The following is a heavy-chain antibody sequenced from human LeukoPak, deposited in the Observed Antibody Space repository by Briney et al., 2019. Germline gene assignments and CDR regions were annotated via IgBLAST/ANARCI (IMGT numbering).Heavy chain of an antibody. J-gene: IGHJ4*02. CDR1: GYTFTGYY. V-gene: IGHV1-2*04. Sequence: ASVKDSCQASGYTFTGYYMHWVRQAPGQGLEWMGWINPNSGGTNYAQKFQGWVTMTRDTSISTAYMELSRLRSDDTAVYYCARASTVTTIVDYWGQGTLVTVSS. CDR3: ARASTVTTIVDY. CDR2: INPNSGGT. D-gene: IGHD4-17*01.